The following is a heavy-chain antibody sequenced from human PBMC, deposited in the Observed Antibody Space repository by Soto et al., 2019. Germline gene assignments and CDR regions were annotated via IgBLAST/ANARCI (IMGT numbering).Heavy chain of an antibody. CDR3: ARGMVATMFDY. J-gene: IGHJ4*02. Sequence: SSETLSLTCTVSGGSISSYYWSWIRQPPGKGLEWIGYIYYSGSTNYNPSLKSRLTISVDTSKNQFSLKLSSVTAADTAVYYCARGMVATMFDYWGQGTLVTAPQ. CDR1: GGSISSYY. D-gene: IGHD5-12*01. CDR2: IYYSGST. V-gene: IGHV4-59*01.